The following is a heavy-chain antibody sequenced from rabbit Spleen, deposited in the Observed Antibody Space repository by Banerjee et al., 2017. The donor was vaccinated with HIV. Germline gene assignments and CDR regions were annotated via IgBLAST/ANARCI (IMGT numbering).Heavy chain of an antibody. J-gene: IGHJ4*01. CDR2: IYTGDGST. CDR3: ARGSAAMTMVITGYYLSL. CDR1: GFSFSSNSY. V-gene: IGHV1S45*01. Sequence: QEQLVESGGGLVQPEGSLTLTCTASGFSFSSNSYLCWVRQAPGKGLEWIGCIYTGDGSTAYASWAKGRFTVSKTSSTTVTLQLNSLTAADTATYFCARGSAAMTMVITGYYLSLWGPGTLVTVS. D-gene: IGHD2-1*01.